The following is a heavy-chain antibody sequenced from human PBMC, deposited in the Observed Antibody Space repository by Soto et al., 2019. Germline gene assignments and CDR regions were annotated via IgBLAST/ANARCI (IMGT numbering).Heavy chain of an antibody. V-gene: IGHV3-23*01. CDR3: AGRCDRTTCLGTFDY. J-gene: IGHJ4*02. D-gene: IGHD1-1*01. CDR1: GFSITSFA. CDR2: ISASSGST. Sequence: GGSLRLSCVASGFSITSFAMSWVRQAPGKGLEWASAISASSGSTYADSVKGRFTISRDNSKNTLYLQMNSLRVQDTAVYYCAGRCDRTTCLGTFDYWGQGPLV.